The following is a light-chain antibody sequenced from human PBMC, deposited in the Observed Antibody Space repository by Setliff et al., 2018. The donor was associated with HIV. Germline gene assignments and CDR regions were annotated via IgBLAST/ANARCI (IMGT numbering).Light chain of an antibody. CDR2: EVT. V-gene: IGLV2-14*01. Sequence: QSVLTQPPSASGSPGQSVTISCTGTSSDVGAFNHVSWYQQNPGNAPKLLIYEVTIRPSGISNRFSGFKSGNTASLTISGLQVEDEADYYCCSYAITGAVLFGGGTKGTVL. CDR1: SSDVGAFNH. CDR3: CSYAITGAVL. J-gene: IGLJ2*01.